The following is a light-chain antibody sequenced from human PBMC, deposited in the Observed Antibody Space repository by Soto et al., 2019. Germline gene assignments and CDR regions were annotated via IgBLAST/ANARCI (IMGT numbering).Light chain of an antibody. CDR1: QSVLYTLNNKNC. CDR3: QQYFNTPIT. Sequence: DIVMTQSPDSLAVSLGERASINYKSSQSVLYTLNNKNCLAWFQQKPGQPPKLLVYWASTRKSGVPARFSGSGSGTDFTLTISGLQAEDVAVYYCQQYFNTPITFGQGTRLEIK. V-gene: IGKV4-1*01. CDR2: WAS. J-gene: IGKJ5*01.